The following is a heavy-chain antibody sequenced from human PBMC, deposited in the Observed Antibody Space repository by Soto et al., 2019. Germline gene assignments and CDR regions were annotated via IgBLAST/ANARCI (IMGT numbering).Heavy chain of an antibody. CDR1: GYTFTGYY. J-gene: IGHJ6*02. CDR2: INPNSGGT. Sequence: QVQLVQSGAEVKKPGASVKVSCKASGYTFTGYYMHWVRQAPGQGLEWMGWINPNSGGTNYAQKFQGWVTMTRDTSISTAYKELSRLRSDDTAVYYCARELAVAGPTYYYYGMDVWGQGTTVTVSS. V-gene: IGHV1-2*04. D-gene: IGHD6-19*01. CDR3: ARELAVAGPTYYYYGMDV.